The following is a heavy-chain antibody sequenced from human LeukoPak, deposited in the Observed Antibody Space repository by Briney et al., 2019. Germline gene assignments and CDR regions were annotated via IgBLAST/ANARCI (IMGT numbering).Heavy chain of an antibody. CDR2: INQDGSEI. J-gene: IGHJ6*03. V-gene: IGHV3-7*01. Sequence: GGSLRLSCAASGFTFSNYWMSWVRQAPGKGLEWLANINQDGSEIYYVDSVKGRFTISRDNGKNSLYLQINSLRADDTAVYHCARERIDYYYYYMDVWGKGTTVTVSS. CDR1: GFTFSNYW. D-gene: IGHD3-16*02. CDR3: ARERIDYYYYYMDV.